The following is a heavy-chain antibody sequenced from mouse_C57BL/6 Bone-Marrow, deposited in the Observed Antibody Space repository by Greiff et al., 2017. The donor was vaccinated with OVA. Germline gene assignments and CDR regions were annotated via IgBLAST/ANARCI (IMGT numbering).Heavy chain of an antibody. Sequence: EVKLLESGGGLVQPGGSLKLSCAASGIDFSRYWMSWVRRAPGKGLEWIGEINPDSSTINYAPSLKDKFIISRDNAKNTLYLQMSKVRSEDTALYYCARDYDYAGDWYFDVWGTGTTVTVSS. CDR3: ARDYDYAGDWYFDV. D-gene: IGHD2-4*01. CDR2: INPDSSTI. J-gene: IGHJ1*03. CDR1: GIDFSRYW. V-gene: IGHV4-1*01.